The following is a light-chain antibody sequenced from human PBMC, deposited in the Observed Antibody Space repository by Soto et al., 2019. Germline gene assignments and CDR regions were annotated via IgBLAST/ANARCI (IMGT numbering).Light chain of an antibody. CDR1: QSTSSW. J-gene: IGKJ2*01. V-gene: IGKV1-5*03. CDR3: QEYNSYPMYT. CDR2: KAS. Sequence: DIQMTQSPSTLSASVGDRVTITCRASQSTSSWLAWYQQKPGEAPKLLIYKASSLESGVPSRFSGSGSGTEFTLTISSLQPDDFATYYCQEYNSYPMYTFGQGTKVDIK.